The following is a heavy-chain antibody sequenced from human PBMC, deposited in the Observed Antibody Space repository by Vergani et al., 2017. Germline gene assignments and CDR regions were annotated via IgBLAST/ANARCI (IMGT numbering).Heavy chain of an antibody. J-gene: IGHJ3*02. D-gene: IGHD2-2*01. V-gene: IGHV5-51*01. CDR3: ARQDIVVVPAAVGGAFDI. CDR1: GYSFTSYW. CDR2: LYPGDSDT. Sequence: EVQLVQSGAEVKKPGESLKISCKGSGYSFTSYWIGWVRQMPGKGLEWMGILYPGDSDTRYSPAFQGQVTIPADKSISTAYLQWSSLKASDNAMYYCARQDIVVVPAAVGGAFDIWGQGTMVTVSS.